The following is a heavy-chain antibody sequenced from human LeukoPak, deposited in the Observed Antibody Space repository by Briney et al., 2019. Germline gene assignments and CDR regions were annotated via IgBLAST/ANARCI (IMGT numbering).Heavy chain of an antibody. CDR1: GGSISRYY. CDR3: ARVISSGYYSPYYFDY. CDR2: IYYSGST. V-gene: IGHV4-59*01. D-gene: IGHD3-22*01. J-gene: IGHJ4*02. Sequence: KPSETLSLTCTVSGGSISRYYWSWIRQPPGKGLEWIGYIYYSGSTNYDPSLKSRVTISVDTSKNQFSLKLSSVTAADTAVYYCARVISSGYYSPYYFDYWGQGTLVTVSS.